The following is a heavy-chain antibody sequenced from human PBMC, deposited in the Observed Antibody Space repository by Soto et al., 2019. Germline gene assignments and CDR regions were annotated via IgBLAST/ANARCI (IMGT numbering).Heavy chain of an antibody. V-gene: IGHV1-46*03. CDR1: GYTFTSYY. CDR2: INPSGGST. Sequence: ASVKVSCKASGYTFTSYYMHWVRQAPGQGLERMGIINPSGGSTSYAQKFQGRVTMTRDTSTSTVYMELSSLRSEDTAVYYCARDTCSGGSCYEYYFDYWGQGTLVIVSS. J-gene: IGHJ4*02. CDR3: ARDTCSGGSCYEYYFDY. D-gene: IGHD2-15*01.